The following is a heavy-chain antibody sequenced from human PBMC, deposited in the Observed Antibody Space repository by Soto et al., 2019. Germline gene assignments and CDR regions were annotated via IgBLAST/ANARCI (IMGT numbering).Heavy chain of an antibody. Sequence: KTSETLSLTCAVSGASISGSYYYWAWLRQAPGKGPEWIGSVFYTCFTSYNPSLESRVSVSVDTSKSQFSLKLSAVTAADTAVYYCATSQKGYNWNYFDHWGQGALVTVSS. CDR1: GASISGSYYY. D-gene: IGHD1-20*01. CDR2: VFYTCFT. CDR3: ATSQKGYNWNYFDH. V-gene: IGHV4-39*01. J-gene: IGHJ4*02.